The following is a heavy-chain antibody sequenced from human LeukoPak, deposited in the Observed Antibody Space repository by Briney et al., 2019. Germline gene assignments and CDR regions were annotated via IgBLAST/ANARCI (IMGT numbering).Heavy chain of an antibody. CDR2: INPNSGGT. CDR1: GYTFTGYY. Sequence: ASVKVSCKASGYTFTGYYIHWVRQAPGQGLGWMGWINPNSGGTNYAQKFQGRVTMTRDTSISTAYMELSRLRSDDTAVYYCARGETVIGYYYDSSGYRDNDYWGQGTLVTVSS. V-gene: IGHV1-2*02. CDR3: ARGETVIGYYYDSSGYRDNDY. D-gene: IGHD3-22*01. J-gene: IGHJ4*02.